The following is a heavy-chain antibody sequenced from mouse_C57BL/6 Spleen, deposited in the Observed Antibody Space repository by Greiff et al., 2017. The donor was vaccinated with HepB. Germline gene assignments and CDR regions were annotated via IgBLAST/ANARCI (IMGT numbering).Heavy chain of an antibody. Sequence: EVQLQQSGGGLVQPGGSMKLSCVASGFTFSNYWMNWVRQSPEKGLEWVAQIRLKSDNYATHYAESVKGRFTISRDDSKSSVYLQMNNLRAEDTGIYYCTVITTVSYYFDYWGQGTTLTVSS. J-gene: IGHJ2*01. V-gene: IGHV6-3*01. CDR3: TVITTVSYYFDY. CDR1: GFTFSNYW. CDR2: IRLKSDNYAT. D-gene: IGHD1-2*01.